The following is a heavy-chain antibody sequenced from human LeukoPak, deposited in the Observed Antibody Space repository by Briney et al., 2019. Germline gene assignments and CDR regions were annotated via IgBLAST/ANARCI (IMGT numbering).Heavy chain of an antibody. Sequence: SETLSLTCTVSGGSISSGGYYWSWIRQHPGEGLEWIGYIYYSGSTYYNPSLKSRVTISVDTSKNQFSLKLSSVTAVDTAVYYCAAGGFWSGYYWWGQGTLVTVSS. CDR2: IYYSGST. CDR3: AAGGFWSGYYW. V-gene: IGHV4-31*03. CDR1: GGSISSGGYY. J-gene: IGHJ4*02. D-gene: IGHD3-3*01.